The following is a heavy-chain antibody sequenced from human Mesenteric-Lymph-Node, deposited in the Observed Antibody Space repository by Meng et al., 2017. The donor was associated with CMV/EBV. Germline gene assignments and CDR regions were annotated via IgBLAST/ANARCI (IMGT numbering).Heavy chain of an antibody. J-gene: IGHJ4*02. D-gene: IGHD1-14*01. Sequence: LSLPCAFSGGSISRSPWWSLVRLPPGKGLEWIGDIYPRGSTNYNPSLKSRVTISVDKSKNQFSLKLGSVTAADTAVYYCARNLGSDYWGQGTLVTVSS. CDR1: GGSISRSPW. V-gene: IGHV4-4*02. CDR2: IYPRGST. CDR3: ARNLGSDY.